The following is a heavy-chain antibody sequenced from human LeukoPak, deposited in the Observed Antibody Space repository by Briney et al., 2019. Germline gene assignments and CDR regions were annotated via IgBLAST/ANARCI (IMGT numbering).Heavy chain of an antibody. CDR3: ARDVWPYCGRPNCYLVSDP. D-gene: IGHD2-2*01. CDR2: ISAYSGNT. J-gene: IGHJ5*02. Sequence: AASVKVSCKASGYTFTSYGISWVRQAPGQGLEWMGWISAYSGNTNYAQNLQGGVTMTTDTSTSTAYMELRSLRSDDTAVYYCARDVWPYCGRPNCYLVSDPWGQGTLVTVSS. V-gene: IGHV1-18*01. CDR1: GYTFTSYG.